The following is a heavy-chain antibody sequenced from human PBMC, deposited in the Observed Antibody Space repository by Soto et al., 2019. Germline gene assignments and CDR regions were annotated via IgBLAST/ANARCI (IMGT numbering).Heavy chain of an antibody. CDR1: GDSVSSNSAA. J-gene: IGHJ6*02. CDR2: TYYRSKWYN. Sequence: PSQTLSLTCAISGDSVSSNSAAWNWIRQSPSRGLEWLGRTYYRSKWYNHYAVSVKSRITLNPDTSKNQFSLQLASVTPEDMAVYYCARADEKRYYGMDVCGRGTTVTVSS. V-gene: IGHV6-1*01. CDR3: ARADEKRYYGMDV.